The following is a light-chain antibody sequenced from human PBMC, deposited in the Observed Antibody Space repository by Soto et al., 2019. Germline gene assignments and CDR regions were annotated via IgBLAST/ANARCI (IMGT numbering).Light chain of an antibody. J-gene: IGLJ3*02. Sequence: QSVLTQPPSASGTPGQRVTISCSGSSSNIGSNTVNWYQQLPGTAPKLLIYSNNQRPSGVPDRFSGSKSGTSASLAISGLQSEDEADYYCAAWDDSLSALEFGGGTKLTVL. V-gene: IGLV1-44*01. CDR2: SNN. CDR3: AAWDDSLSALE. CDR1: SSNIGSNT.